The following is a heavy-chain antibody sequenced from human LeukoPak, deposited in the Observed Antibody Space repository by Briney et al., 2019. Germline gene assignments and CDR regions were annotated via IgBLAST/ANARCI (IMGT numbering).Heavy chain of an antibody. V-gene: IGHV1-18*01. J-gene: IGHJ4*02. CDR1: GYTFTSYG. Sequence: RASVKVSCKASGYTFTSYGISWVRQAPGQGLEWMGWISAYNGNTNYAQKLQGRVTMTTDTSTSTAYMELRSLRSDDTAVYYCARDAGIAVAGPLGLDYWGQGTLVTVSS. D-gene: IGHD6-19*01. CDR3: ARDAGIAVAGPLGLDY. CDR2: ISAYNGNT.